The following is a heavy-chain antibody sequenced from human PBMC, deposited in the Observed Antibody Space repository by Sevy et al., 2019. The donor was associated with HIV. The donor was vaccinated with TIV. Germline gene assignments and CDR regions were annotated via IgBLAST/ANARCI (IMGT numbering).Heavy chain of an antibody. CDR3: GKGGGGHYDPDEIGYYFYYYNMDV. CDR1: GFSFDSYG. D-gene: IGHD3-22*01. J-gene: IGHJ6*03. Sequence: GGSLRLSCAVSGFSFDSYGMTWVRQAPGKGLEWVSGISGSGTRTYYADSVKGRFSISRDNSKNRLYLQMNSLRSEEKGKVFCGKGGGGHYDPDEIGYYFYYYNMDVWGKGTTVTVSS. CDR2: ISGSGTRT. V-gene: IGHV3-23*01.